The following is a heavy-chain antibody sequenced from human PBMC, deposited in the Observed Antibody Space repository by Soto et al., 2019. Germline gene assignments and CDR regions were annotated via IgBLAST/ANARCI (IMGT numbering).Heavy chain of an antibody. CDR1: GGSISSDNYY. D-gene: IGHD3-10*01. Sequence: QVQLQESGPGLVKPSQTLSLTCTVSGGSISSDNYYWSWIRQHPGKGLEWIGYISYSGTTYFNPSLKGRVTISVDTSKNQFSLKLSSVTAADTAMYYCARDRCFGSGSYSTLDYWGQGTLVTVSS. J-gene: IGHJ4*02. CDR2: ISYSGTT. CDR3: ARDRCFGSGSYSTLDY. V-gene: IGHV4-31*03.